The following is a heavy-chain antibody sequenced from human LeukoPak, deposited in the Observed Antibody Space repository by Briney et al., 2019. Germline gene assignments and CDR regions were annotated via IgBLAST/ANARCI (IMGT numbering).Heavy chain of an antibody. Sequence: PSETPSLTCAVYGGSFSGYYRSWIRQPPGKGLEWIGEINHSGSTNYNPSLKSRVTISVDTSKNQFSLKLSSVTAADTAVYYCARVEWDAFDIWGQGTMVTVSS. CDR3: ARVEWDAFDI. CDR1: GGSFSGYY. J-gene: IGHJ3*02. CDR2: INHSGST. V-gene: IGHV4-34*01. D-gene: IGHD3-3*01.